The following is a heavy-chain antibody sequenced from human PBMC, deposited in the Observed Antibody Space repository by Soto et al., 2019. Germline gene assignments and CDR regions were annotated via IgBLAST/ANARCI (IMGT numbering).Heavy chain of an antibody. V-gene: IGHV1-69*13. D-gene: IGHD4-4*01. CDR3: ARVTDSNFLY. CDR1: GGTFSSYA. CDR2: IIPIFGTT. Sequence: PGASVKVSCKASGGTFSSYAISWVRQAPGQGLQWMGGIIPIFGTTNYAQKFQGRVTITADESTSTVYMELSSLRSEDTAVYYCARVTDSNFLYWGQGTLVTVSS. J-gene: IGHJ4*02.